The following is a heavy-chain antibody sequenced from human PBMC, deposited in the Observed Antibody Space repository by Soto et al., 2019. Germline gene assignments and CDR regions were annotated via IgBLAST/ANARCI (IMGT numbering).Heavy chain of an antibody. J-gene: IGHJ3*02. D-gene: IGHD4-17*01. Sequence: QVQLQESGPGLVNPSETLSLTCTVSGASISSYYWSWIRQPPGRGLEWIGYINFRGSTNYNPSFWSRVTMAVDTSKNQFSLKLSSVTAADTAVYYCVISDADYINPFDIWGQGTMVTVSS. CDR2: INFRGST. CDR1: GASISSYY. CDR3: VISDADYINPFDI. V-gene: IGHV4-59*01.